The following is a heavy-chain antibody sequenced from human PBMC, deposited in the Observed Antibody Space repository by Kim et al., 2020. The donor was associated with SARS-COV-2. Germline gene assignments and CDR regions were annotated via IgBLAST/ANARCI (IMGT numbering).Heavy chain of an antibody. J-gene: IGHJ4*02. D-gene: IGHD6-19*01. Sequence: SETLSLTCTVSGDSISVYHWSWIRQPAGKGLEWIGRMHTSGTTSYNPSLKSRVTMSVDTSSNQFSLSLRSVTAADTAVYYCARTVERVGSAWADFDYWGPGALVPVSS. V-gene: IGHV4-4*07. CDR3: ARTVERVGSAWADFDY. CDR1: GDSISVYH. CDR2: MHTSGTT.